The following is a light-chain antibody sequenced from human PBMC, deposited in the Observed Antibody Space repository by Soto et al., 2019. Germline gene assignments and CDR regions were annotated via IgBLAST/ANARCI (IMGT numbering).Light chain of an antibody. CDR2: AAS. CDR1: QGISSY. Sequence: AIRMTQSPSSFSSSTGDRVTITCRASQGISSYLAWYQQKPGKAPKLLIYAASTLQSGVPSRFSGSGSGTDFTLTISCLQSDDFATYYCQQYASYPLTFGPGTKVDIK. V-gene: IGKV1-8*01. CDR3: QQYASYPLT. J-gene: IGKJ3*01.